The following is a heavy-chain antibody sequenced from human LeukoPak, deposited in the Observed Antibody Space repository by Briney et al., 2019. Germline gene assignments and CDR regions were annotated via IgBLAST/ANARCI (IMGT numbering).Heavy chain of an antibody. CDR1: GFTFSSYG. CDR3: AKDLVEAVAGTGAWFDP. V-gene: IGHV3-30*02. D-gene: IGHD6-19*01. Sequence: GGSLRLSCAASGFTFSSYGMHWVRQAPGKGLEWVAFIRYDGSNKYYADSVKGRFTISRDNSKNTLYLQMNSLRAEDTAVHYCAKDLVEAVAGTGAWFDPWGQGTLVTVSS. CDR2: IRYDGSNK. J-gene: IGHJ5*02.